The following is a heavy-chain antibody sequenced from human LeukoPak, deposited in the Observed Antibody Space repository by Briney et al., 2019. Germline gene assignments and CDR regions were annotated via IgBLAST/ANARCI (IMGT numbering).Heavy chain of an antibody. CDR1: GFTFSNFA. V-gene: IGHV3-23*01. CDR2: IDGSGDKT. Sequence: GGSLRLSCAASGFTFSNFAIRWVRQVPGKGLEWVSSIDGSGDKTHYPDSVRGRFTVSRDNSKNTLYLRMNSLRVEDTATYFCAKVQFNWGPIDYWGQGTPVIVSS. CDR3: AKVQFNWGPIDY. J-gene: IGHJ4*02. D-gene: IGHD7-27*01.